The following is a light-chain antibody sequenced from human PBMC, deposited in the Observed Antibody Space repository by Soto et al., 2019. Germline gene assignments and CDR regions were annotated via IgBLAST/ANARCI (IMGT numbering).Light chain of an antibody. Sequence: EIVLTQSPATLSLSPGEGATLSCRASPSVTNFLAWYQQKPGQAPRLLIYGAFNRATGIPARFSGSGSGTDFTLTISSLEPEDFAVYYCQQYVASPYTFGQGTKVDI. V-gene: IGKV3-11*01. CDR1: PSVTNF. CDR2: GAF. J-gene: IGKJ2*01. CDR3: QQYVASPYT.